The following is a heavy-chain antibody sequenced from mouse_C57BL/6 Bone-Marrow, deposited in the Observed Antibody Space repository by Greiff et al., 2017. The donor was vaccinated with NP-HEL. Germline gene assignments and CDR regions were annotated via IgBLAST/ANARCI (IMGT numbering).Heavy chain of an antibody. D-gene: IGHD4-1*01. J-gene: IGHJ2*01. V-gene: IGHV7-1*01. CDR1: GFTFSDFY. CDR3: ARGQTGGYFDY. CDR2: SRNKANDYTT. Sequence: DVKLVESGGGLVQSGRSLRLSCATSGFTFSDFYMEWVRQAPGKGLEWIAASRNKANDYTTEYSASVKGRFIFSRDTSQSILYLQMNALRAEDTAIYYCARGQTGGYFDYWGQGTTLTVSS.